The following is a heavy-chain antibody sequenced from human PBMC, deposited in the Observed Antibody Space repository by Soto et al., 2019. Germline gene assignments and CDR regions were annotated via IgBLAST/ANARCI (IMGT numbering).Heavy chain of an antibody. CDR2: VYHTGRT. Sequence: QVQLQESGPGLVKPSETLSLTCTVSGGSFKSGSYSWSWIRQPPGKGLEWIGYVYHTGRTSYNPSPQSRVSISMDTSKNPFSLNLDSVTAADTAVYFCARDFAYFDSWGQGTLVTVSS. J-gene: IGHJ4*02. V-gene: IGHV4-61*01. D-gene: IGHD3-3*01. CDR3: ARDFAYFDS. CDR1: GGSFKSGSYS.